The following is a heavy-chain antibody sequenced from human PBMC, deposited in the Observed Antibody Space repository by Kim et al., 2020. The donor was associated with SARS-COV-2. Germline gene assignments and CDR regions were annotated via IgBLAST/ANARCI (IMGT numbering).Heavy chain of an antibody. V-gene: IGHV4-31*02. D-gene: IGHD5-18*01. Sequence: NPSYKSRVTMSVDTSKNQFSLRLSAVTAADTAVYYCVRGVAAIVAPYYFDYWGQGSRVTVSS. J-gene: IGHJ4*02. CDR3: VRGVAAIVAPYYFDY.